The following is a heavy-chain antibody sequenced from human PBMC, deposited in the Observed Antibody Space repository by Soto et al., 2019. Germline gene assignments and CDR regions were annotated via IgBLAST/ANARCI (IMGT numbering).Heavy chain of an antibody. D-gene: IGHD1-7*01. CDR1: GFTFSSYS. Sequence: GGSLRLSCAASGFTFSSYSMNWVRQAPGKGLEWVSSISSSSSYIYYADSVKDRFTISRDNAKNSLYLQMNSLRAEDTAVYYCARDSRGTTSDAFDIWGQGTMVTVSS. CDR2: ISSSSSYI. J-gene: IGHJ3*02. CDR3: ARDSRGTTSDAFDI. V-gene: IGHV3-21*01.